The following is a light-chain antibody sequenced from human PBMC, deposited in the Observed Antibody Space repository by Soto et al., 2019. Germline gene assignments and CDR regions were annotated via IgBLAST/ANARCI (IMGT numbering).Light chain of an antibody. V-gene: IGKV2-24*01. CDR1: QSLAYSEGNTY. J-gene: IGKJ1*01. CDR2: QIS. CDR3: MELAHFPRA. Sequence: VLTQTTLSSPVTLGQPASISCRSSQSLAYSEGNTYLSWLQQRPCQHPKLRIYQISNRFSGVPDRFSGSGAGAEFTLKISRGEAEDVGVYYCMELAHFPRAFGQGTKVEIK.